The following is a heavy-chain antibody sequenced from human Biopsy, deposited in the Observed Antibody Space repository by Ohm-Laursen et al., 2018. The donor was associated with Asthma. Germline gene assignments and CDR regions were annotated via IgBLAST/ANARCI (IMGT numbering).Heavy chain of an antibody. V-gene: IGHV3-30-3*01. CDR1: GFTFSSYA. D-gene: IGHD3-16*02. J-gene: IGHJ4*02. CDR2: ISYDGSNK. CDR3: ARDLHPTNHLGELSEGFDY. Sequence: SLRLSCSASGFTFSSYAMHWVRQAPGKGLEWVAVISYDGSNKYYADSVKGRFTIPRDNSKNTLYLQMNSLRAEDTAVYYCARDLHPTNHLGELSEGFDYWGQGTLVTVSS.